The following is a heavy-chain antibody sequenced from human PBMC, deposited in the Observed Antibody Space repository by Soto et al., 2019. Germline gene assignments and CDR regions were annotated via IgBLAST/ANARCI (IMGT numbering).Heavy chain of an antibody. CDR2: IYYSGST. CDR3: ARVDSSGWFPDY. Sequence: QVQLQESGPGLVKPSETLSLTCTVSGGSISSYYWSWIRQPPGKGLEWIGYIYYSGSTNYNPSLTSGSPISVDTSKNQFSLKLSSVTAADTAVYSCARVDSSGWFPDYWGQGTLVTVSS. CDR1: GGSISSYY. J-gene: IGHJ4*02. D-gene: IGHD6-19*01. V-gene: IGHV4-59*01.